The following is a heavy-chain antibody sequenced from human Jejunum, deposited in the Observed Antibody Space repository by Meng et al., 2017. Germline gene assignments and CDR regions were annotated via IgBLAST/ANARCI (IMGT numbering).Heavy chain of an antibody. CDR2: VNPNHGGA. Sequence: QVQLVQSGVEVKEPGASVKVSCKTSGYTFTNYQTDWVRQAPGQGLEWMGWVNPNHGGASYAQKFRGRLTMTIDTSTTTVYMELRSLRSDDSALYYCARHSTDWSLDYWGQGTLVTVSS. J-gene: IGHJ4*02. CDR1: GYTFTNYQ. V-gene: IGHV1-18*01. D-gene: IGHD2/OR15-2a*01. CDR3: ARHSTDWSLDY.